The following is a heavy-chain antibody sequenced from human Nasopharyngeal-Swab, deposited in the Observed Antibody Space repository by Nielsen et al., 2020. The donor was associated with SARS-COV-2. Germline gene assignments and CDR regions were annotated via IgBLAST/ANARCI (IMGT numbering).Heavy chain of an antibody. Sequence: GGSLRLSCAASGFTFSRHGMHWVRQAQGRGLEWVAIIWYDASTQYYAESVKGRFSISRDDSKNTVHLQINSLRDEDTAVYYCVRAMSSVYYGVDVWGQGTTVTVSS. CDR3: VRAMSSVYYGVDV. CDR2: IWYDASTQ. D-gene: IGHD6-6*01. V-gene: IGHV3-33*01. CDR1: GFTFSRHG. J-gene: IGHJ6*02.